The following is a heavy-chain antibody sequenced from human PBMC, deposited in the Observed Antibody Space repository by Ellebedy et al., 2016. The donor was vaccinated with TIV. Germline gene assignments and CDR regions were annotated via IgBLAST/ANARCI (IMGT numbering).Heavy chain of an antibody. CDR1: GFTFSSYS. D-gene: IGHD2-21*01. J-gene: IGHJ4*02. Sequence: GESLKISCAASGFTFSSYSMNWVRQAPGKGLEWVSYISSSRSTIYYADSVKGRFTISRDNAKSSLYLQMNSLRDEDTAVYYCGRGFGGGESTSPKIDFWGQGTLVTVSS. CDR3: GRGFGGGESTSPKIDF. V-gene: IGHV3-48*02. CDR2: ISSSRSTI.